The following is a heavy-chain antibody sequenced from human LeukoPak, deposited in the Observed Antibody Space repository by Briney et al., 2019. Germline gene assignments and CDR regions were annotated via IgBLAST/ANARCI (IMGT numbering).Heavy chain of an antibody. CDR3: AKDKGVRSTSLDAFDI. D-gene: IGHD2-2*01. V-gene: IGHV3-21*04. CDR1: GFTFSSYS. CDR2: ISSSSSYI. J-gene: IGHJ3*02. Sequence: KPGGSLRLSCAASGFTFSSYSMNWVRQAPGKGLEWVSSISSSSSYIYYADSVKGRFTISRDNSKNTLYLQMNSLRAEDTAVYYCAKDKGVRSTSLDAFDIWGQGTMVTVSS.